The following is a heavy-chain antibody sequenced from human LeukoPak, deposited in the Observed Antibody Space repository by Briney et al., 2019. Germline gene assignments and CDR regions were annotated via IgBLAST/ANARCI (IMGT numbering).Heavy chain of an antibody. CDR3: ARGLGASGNYLFEDY. Sequence: SETLSLTCTVSGGSISSYYWSWIRQPPGKGLEWIGYIYYSGSTNYNPSLKSRVTMSVDRSKNQFSLTLSSVTAADMAVYYCARGLGASGNYLFEDYWGQGTLVTVSS. J-gene: IGHJ4*02. CDR2: IYYSGST. V-gene: IGHV4-59*12. CDR1: GGSISSYY. D-gene: IGHD3-10*01.